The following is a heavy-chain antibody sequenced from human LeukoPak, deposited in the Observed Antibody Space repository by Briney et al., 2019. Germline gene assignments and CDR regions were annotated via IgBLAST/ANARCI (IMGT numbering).Heavy chain of an antibody. Sequence: SETLSLTCTVSGGSISSYYWSWIRQPPRKGLEWMGYIYYSGSTNYNPSLKSRVTISVDTSKNQFSLKLSSVTAADTAVYYCARAKWGSSTSCYTHWGQGTLVTVSS. J-gene: IGHJ4*02. CDR3: ARAKWGSSTSCYTH. D-gene: IGHD2-2*02. CDR1: GGSISSYY. CDR2: IYYSGST. V-gene: IGHV4-59*01.